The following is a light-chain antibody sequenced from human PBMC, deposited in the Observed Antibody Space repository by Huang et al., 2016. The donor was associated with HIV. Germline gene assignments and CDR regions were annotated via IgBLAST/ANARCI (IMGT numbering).Light chain of an antibody. CDR2: AAS. J-gene: IGKJ1*01. CDR3: LQHHAYPRT. Sequence: DIQMTQSPFAMSASVGDKVTITCRARHAISNYLVWFQQKPGRAPKRLIYAASSLQSGVPSRFSGSGYGTKFTLTISSLQPEDFATYYCLQHHAYPRTFGPGTKVEVK. V-gene: IGKV1-17*03. CDR1: HAISNY.